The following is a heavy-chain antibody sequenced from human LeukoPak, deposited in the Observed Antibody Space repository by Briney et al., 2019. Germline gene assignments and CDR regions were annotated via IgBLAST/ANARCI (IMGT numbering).Heavy chain of an antibody. CDR2: MNPNSGNT. CDR3: ARGRVTEGCSGGSCYHFDY. CDR1: VYTFPSFD. D-gene: IGHD2-15*01. V-gene: IGHV1-8*01. J-gene: IGHJ4*02. Sequence: ASVNVSCKASVYTFPSFDINWVRRAPGQGLEWIGCMNPNSGNTGYSQRFQGRVTMTRNTSISTAYMELSSLRSEDTAVYYCARGRVTEGCSGGSCYHFDYWGQGTLVTVSS.